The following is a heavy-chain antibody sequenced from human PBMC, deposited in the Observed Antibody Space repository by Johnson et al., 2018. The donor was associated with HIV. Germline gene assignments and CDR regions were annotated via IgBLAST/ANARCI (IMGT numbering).Heavy chain of an antibody. CDR3: ARAGIVFDI. Sequence: QVQLVESGGGVVQPGRSLRLSCAASGFTFSSYAMHWVRQAPGKGLEWVAVVSYDASNKYYADSVKGRFTISRDNAKDTLYLQLNSLTAEDTAVYYCARAGIVFDIWGQGTMVTVSS. CDR2: VSYDASNK. V-gene: IGHV3-30*04. CDR1: GFTFSSYA. D-gene: IGHD2-15*01. J-gene: IGHJ3*02.